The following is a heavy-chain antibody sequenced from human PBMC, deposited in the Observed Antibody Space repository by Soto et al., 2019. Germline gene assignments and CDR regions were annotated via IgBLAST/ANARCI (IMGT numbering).Heavy chain of an antibody. CDR2: IKSTIDGGTA. CDR3: TTDKEVSVTTHTTRGRY. CDR1: GFTFSNAW. D-gene: IGHD4-17*01. V-gene: IGHV3-15*07. J-gene: IGHJ1*01. Sequence: GGSLRLSCAVSGFTFSNAWMNWVRQAPGKGLEWVGRIKSTIDGGTADYAAPVKGRLTISRDDSENTLYLQMNSLKTEDTAVYYCTTDKEVSVTTHTTRGRYWGQGTLVTVSS.